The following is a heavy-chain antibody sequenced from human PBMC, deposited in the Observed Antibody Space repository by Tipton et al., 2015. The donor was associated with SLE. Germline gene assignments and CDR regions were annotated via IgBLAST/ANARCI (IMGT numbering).Heavy chain of an antibody. V-gene: IGHV4-59*06. J-gene: IGHJ4*02. CDR2: IYYTMSA. D-gene: IGHD3-22*01. Sequence: TLSLTCTVSGGSISSEYWSWLRQPAGKGLEWIGYIYYTMSAYYNPSLKSRVIISLDTSKNHFSLKLSSVTAADTAVYYCARVPRTFYYDYSGHFDYWGPGTLVTVSS. CDR1: GGSISSEY. CDR3: ARVPRTFYYDYSGHFDY.